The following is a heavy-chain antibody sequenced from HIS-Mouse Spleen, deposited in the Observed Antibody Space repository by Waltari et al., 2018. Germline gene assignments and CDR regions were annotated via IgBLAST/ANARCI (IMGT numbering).Heavy chain of an antibody. CDR2: IYYSGGT. CDR1: GGSISSSSYY. Sequence: QLQLQESGPGLVKPSETLSLTCTVSGGSISSSSYYWGWIRQPPGKGLEWIGSIYYSGGTSYNPSLKSRVTISGDTSKNQFSLKLSSVTAADTAVYYCATIPRYSGSYESGSYGQIDYWGQGTLVTVSS. J-gene: IGHJ4*02. D-gene: IGHD1-26*01. V-gene: IGHV4-39*01. CDR3: ATIPRYSGSYESGSYGQIDY.